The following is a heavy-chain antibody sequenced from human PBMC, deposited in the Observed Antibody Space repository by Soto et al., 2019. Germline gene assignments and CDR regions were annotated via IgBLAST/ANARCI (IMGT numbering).Heavy chain of an antibody. CDR2: IWFDGDEK. CDR1: GFTFATYG. J-gene: IGHJ2*01. CDR3: AKDVAPGGLYWQFEP. V-gene: IGHV3-33*06. Sequence: QVQLVESGGGVVQPGKSLRLSCEASGFTFATYGMHWVRQSPGKGLEWVAVIWFDGDEKSYADSVRGRFTISRDNANNTVDLQMKNVRVEDTALYYCAKDVAPGGLYWQFEPWGRGTL. D-gene: IGHD5-12*01.